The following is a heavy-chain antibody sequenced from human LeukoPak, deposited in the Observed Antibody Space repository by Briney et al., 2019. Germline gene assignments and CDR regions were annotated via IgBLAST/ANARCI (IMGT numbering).Heavy chain of an antibody. V-gene: IGHV4-34*01. CDR3: ARQSPAMVQDAFDI. CDR1: GGSFSGYY. CDR2: INHSGST. J-gene: IGHJ3*02. Sequence: SETLSLTCAVYGGSFSGYYWSWIRQPPGKGLEWIGEINHSGSTNYNPSLKSRVTISVDTSKNQSSLKLSSVTAADTAVYYCARQSPAMVQDAFDIWGQGTMVTVSS. D-gene: IGHD5-18*01.